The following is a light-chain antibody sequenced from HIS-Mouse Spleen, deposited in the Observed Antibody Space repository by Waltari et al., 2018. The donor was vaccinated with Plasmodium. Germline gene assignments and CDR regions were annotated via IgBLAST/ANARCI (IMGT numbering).Light chain of an antibody. J-gene: IGLJ2*01. CDR2: EVS. Sequence: QSALTQPPSASGSPGQSVTISCNGTSSEDGGQNYVSWYQQHPGKAPNLMIYEVSKRPSGVPDRFSGSKSGNTASLTVSGLQAEDEADYYCSSYAGSNNLVFGGGTKLTVL. V-gene: IGLV2-8*01. CDR3: SSYAGSNNLV. CDR1: SSEDGGQNY.